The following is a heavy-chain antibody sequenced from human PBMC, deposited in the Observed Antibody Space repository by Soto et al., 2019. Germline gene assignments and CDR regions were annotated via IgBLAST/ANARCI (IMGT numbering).Heavy chain of an antibody. CDR2: INPDSGAT. CDR3: ARGDYGTGGYPFPYFDY. J-gene: IGHJ4*02. Sequence: HEHLVQSGADVKRPGASLKVSCKASGYSFTGYYIHWVRQAPGQGLEWMGWINPDSGATNYAQNFADRVTLHSDTSISTASMDLTSLTSDDTAVYYCARGDYGTGGYPFPYFDYWGQGTLVIVSS. V-gene: IGHV1-2*02. D-gene: IGHD2-8*02. CDR1: GYSFTGYY.